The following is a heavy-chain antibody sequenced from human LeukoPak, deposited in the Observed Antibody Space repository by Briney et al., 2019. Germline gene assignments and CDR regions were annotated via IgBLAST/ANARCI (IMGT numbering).Heavy chain of an antibody. D-gene: IGHD6-13*01. V-gene: IGHV3-73*01. CDR3: AVQRTLWQQVLDH. CDR1: GFTFSGSA. CDR2: IRSKANSYAT. Sequence: PGGSLRLSCAASGFTFSGSAMHWVRQASGKGLEWVGRIRSKANSYATAYAASVKGRFTISRDDSKNTLYLQMNSLRAEDTAVYYCAVQRTLWQQVLDHWGQGTLVTVSS. J-gene: IGHJ4*02.